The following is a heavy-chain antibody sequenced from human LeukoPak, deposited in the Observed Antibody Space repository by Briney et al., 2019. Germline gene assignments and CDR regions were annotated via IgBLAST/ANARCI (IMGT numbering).Heavy chain of an antibody. V-gene: IGHV1-69*01. CDR3: ARDHPPRRTTLTLII. CDR1: GGTFSSYA. CDR2: IIPIFGTA. J-gene: IGHJ3*02. Sequence: SVKVSCKASGGTFSSYAISWVRQAPRQGLEWMGGIIPIFGTANYAQKFQGRVTITADASTSTAYMELSSLRSEDTAVYYCARDHPPRRTTLTLIIWGQGTMVTVSS. D-gene: IGHD4-17*01.